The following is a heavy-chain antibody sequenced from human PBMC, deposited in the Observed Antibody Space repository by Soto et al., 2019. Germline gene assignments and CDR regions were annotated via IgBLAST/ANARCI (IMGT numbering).Heavy chain of an antibody. D-gene: IGHD1-26*01. CDR2: INPGGNT. V-gene: IGHV4-34*01. CDR1: GGSFSGYY. Sequence: PSETLSLTCPVYGGSFSGYYWTWIRQPPGTGLELIGEINPGGNTNYNPCLKSRVTISLDTPKNQLSLKLTSMTAADTAVYYCARDMHAGFTHYFDPWGQGTLVTVSS. CDR3: ARDMHAGFTHYFDP. J-gene: IGHJ5*02.